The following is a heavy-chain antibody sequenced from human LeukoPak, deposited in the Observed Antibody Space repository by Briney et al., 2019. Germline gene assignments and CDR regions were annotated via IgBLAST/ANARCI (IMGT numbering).Heavy chain of an antibody. V-gene: IGHV1-8*01. Sequence: GASVKVSCKASGYTFTSYDTNWVRQATGQGLELMGWMNPNSGNTGYAQKFQGRVTMTRNTSISTAYMGLSSLRSEDTAVYYCARGGVVVAATTLNYWGQGTLVTVSS. CDR2: MNPNSGNT. CDR1: GYTFTSYD. D-gene: IGHD2-15*01. J-gene: IGHJ4*02. CDR3: ARGGVVVAATTLNY.